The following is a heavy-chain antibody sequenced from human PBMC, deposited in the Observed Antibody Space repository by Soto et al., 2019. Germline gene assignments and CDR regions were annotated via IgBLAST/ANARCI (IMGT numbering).Heavy chain of an antibody. CDR2: ISAYNGNT. V-gene: IGHV1-18*01. J-gene: IGHJ4*02. D-gene: IGHD3-3*01. Sequence: SCKASGYAFTSYGISWVRQAPGQGLEWMGWISAYNGNTNYAQKLQGRVTMTTDTSTSTAYMELRGLRSDDTAVYYCARDGSSYDFWSGYYFDYWGQGTLVTVSS. CDR3: ARDGSSYDFWSGYYFDY. CDR1: GYAFTSYG.